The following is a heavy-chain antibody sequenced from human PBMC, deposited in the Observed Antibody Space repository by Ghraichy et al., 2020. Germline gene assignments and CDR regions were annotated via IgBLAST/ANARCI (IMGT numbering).Heavy chain of an antibody. Sequence: GGSLRLSCAASGFTFSSYAMSWVRQAPGKGLEWVSAISGSGGSTYYADSVKGRFTISRDNSKNTLYLQMNGLRAEDTAVYYCAKADGGSGTNGWGQGTLVTVSS. CDR2: ISGSGGST. CDR3: AKADGGSGTNG. CDR1: GFTFSSYA. D-gene: IGHD2-2*01. J-gene: IGHJ4*02. V-gene: IGHV3-23*01.